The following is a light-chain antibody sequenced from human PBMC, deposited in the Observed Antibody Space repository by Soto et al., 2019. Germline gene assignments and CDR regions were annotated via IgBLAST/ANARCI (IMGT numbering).Light chain of an antibody. Sequence: EIVLTQSPGTLSLSPGERATLSCRASQSVSSSDLGWYQQKPGQAPRLLIYDASSRATDIPDRFSGSGSGTNFTLTISRLEPEDFAVYYCQQYGSSLYTFGQGTKLEMK. V-gene: IGKV3-20*01. CDR1: QSVSSSD. CDR2: DAS. CDR3: QQYGSSLYT. J-gene: IGKJ2*01.